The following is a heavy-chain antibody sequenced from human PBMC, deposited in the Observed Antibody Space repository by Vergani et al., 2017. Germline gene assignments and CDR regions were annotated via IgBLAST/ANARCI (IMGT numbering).Heavy chain of an antibody. Sequence: EVQVVESGGDLVQPGGSLRLSCAASGFTFGNFWMSWVRQAPGKGLEWVANINQEGSEKYYANSVRRRFTISRDNTKNSLSLEMNSLTADDTATYYCASLAGYCSSTECHTLWGQGTPVTVSS. D-gene: IGHD2-2*01. J-gene: IGHJ4*02. CDR2: INQEGSEK. V-gene: IGHV3-7*01. CDR1: GFTFGNFW. CDR3: ASLAGYCSSTECHTL.